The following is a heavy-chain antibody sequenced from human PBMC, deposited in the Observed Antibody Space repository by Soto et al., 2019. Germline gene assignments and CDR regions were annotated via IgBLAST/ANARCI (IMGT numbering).Heavy chain of an antibody. Sequence: QVQLVESGGGVVQSGRSLRLSCAASGFIFNSYSMNWVRQAPGKGLEWVAVIWFDGSKKYYADSVKGRFTISGDNSKNTLDLQMNSLTTEDTSVYYCVGGVDYYEHWGQGILVTVSS. CDR2: IWFDGSKK. D-gene: IGHD3-16*01. J-gene: IGHJ4*02. V-gene: IGHV3-33*01. CDR3: VGGVDYYEH. CDR1: GFIFNSYS.